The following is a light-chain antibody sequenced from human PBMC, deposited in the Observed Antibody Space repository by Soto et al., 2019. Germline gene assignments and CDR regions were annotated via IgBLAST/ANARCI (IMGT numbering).Light chain of an antibody. CDR2: KAA. CDR1: QSISSW. CDR3: QQYNSYSWT. V-gene: IGKV1-5*03. Sequence: DIQMTQSPSTLSASVGDRVTITCRASQSISSWLAWYQQKPGKAPKLLIYKAASFESGVPSRFSGSGSETEFTLTISSLQPDDFATYYCQQYNSYSWTFGQGTKVEIK. J-gene: IGKJ1*01.